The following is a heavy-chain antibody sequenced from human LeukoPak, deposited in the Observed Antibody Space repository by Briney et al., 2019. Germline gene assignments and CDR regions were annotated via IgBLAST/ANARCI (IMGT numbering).Heavy chain of an antibody. Sequence: GGSLRLSCAVSGFTASSNYMSWVRQAPGKGLEWVSVIYSDDRTYYAASVKGRFTISRHTSKKTLYLQMNSLRAEDTAVYYCAREVMAKRRAFDIWGQGTVVTVSS. V-gene: IGHV3-53*04. CDR1: GFTASSNY. D-gene: IGHD2-8*01. CDR2: IYSDDRT. J-gene: IGHJ3*02. CDR3: AREVMAKRRAFDI.